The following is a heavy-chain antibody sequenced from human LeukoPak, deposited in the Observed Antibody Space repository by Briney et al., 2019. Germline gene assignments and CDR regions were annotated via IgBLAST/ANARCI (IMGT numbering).Heavy chain of an antibody. J-gene: IGHJ4*02. D-gene: IGHD6-19*01. Sequence: KGGESLRISCKGSGYSFTRYWIGWVRQKPGKGLEWMGIIYPGDSDTTYSPSFQGQVTISADRSINTAYLQWSSLKASDTAMYYCATSLVYSSGYDYWGQGTLVTVSS. V-gene: IGHV5-51*01. CDR3: ATSLVYSSGYDY. CDR1: GYSFTRYW. CDR2: IYPGDSDT.